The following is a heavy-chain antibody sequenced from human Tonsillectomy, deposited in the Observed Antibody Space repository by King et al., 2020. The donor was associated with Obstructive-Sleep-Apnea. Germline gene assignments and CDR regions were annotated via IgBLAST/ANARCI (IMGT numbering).Heavy chain of an antibody. CDR2: ISYDESNK. V-gene: IGHV3-30*18. J-gene: IGHJ4*02. Sequence: VQLVESGGGVVQPGRSLRLSCAASGFTFSSYGMHWVRQAPGKGLEWVAVISYDESNKLYADSVKGRFTISRDTSKNTVYLQMNSLRAEDTAVYYCAKEDTSGLYGIDQWGQGTLVTVSS. CDR1: GFTFSSYG. D-gene: IGHD6-19*01. CDR3: AKEDTSGLYGIDQ.